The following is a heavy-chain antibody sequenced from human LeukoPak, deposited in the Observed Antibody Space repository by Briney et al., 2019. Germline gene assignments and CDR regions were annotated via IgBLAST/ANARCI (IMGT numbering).Heavy chain of an antibody. Sequence: SETLSLTCAVYGGSFSGYYWSWIRQPPGKGLAWIGEINHSGSTNYNPSLKSRVTISVDTSKNQFSLKLSSVTAADTAVYYCARSPVVVVTDAFDIWGQGTMVTVSS. D-gene: IGHD2-21*02. CDR2: INHSGST. CDR3: ARSPVVVVTDAFDI. V-gene: IGHV4-34*01. J-gene: IGHJ3*02. CDR1: GGSFSGYY.